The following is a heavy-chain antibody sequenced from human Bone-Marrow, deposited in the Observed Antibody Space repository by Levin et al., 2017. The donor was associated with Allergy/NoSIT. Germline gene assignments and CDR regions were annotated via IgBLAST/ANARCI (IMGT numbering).Heavy chain of an antibody. J-gene: IGHJ6*03. Sequence: GSLRLSCAVSGDSFSRDYYWGWIRQPPGKGLEWIGAIFHSGSPYYNPSLKSRVTISIDTSKNQFSLELASVTAADTAVYYCARTAVPLPYYFYMDVWGKGTTVTVSS. CDR1: GDSFSRDYY. D-gene: IGHD4-17*01. CDR2: IFHSGSP. V-gene: IGHV4-38-2*01. CDR3: ARTAVPLPYYFYMDV.